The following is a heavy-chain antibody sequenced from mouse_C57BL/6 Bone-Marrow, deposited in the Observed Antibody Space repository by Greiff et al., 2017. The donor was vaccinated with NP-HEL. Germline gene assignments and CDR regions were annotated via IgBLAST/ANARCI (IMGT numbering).Heavy chain of an antibody. CDR2: ISNLAYSI. J-gene: IGHJ1*03. V-gene: IGHV5-15*01. Sequence: EVQLVESGGGLVQPGGSLKLSCAASGFNFSDYGMAWVRQAPRKGPEWVAFISNLAYSIYYADTVTGRFTISRENAKNTLYLEMSSLRSEDTAMYYCARHAITTVVATGYFDVGGTGTTVTVSS. D-gene: IGHD1-1*01. CDR1: GFNFSDYG. CDR3: ARHAITTVVATGYFDV.